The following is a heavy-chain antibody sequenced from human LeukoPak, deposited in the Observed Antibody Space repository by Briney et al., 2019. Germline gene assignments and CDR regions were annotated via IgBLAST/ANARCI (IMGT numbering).Heavy chain of an antibody. CDR3: AREPYGSGSYYNNWFDP. V-gene: IGHV1-2*02. Sequence: AASVKVSCKASGYTFTGYYMHWVRQAPGQGLEWMGWINPNSGGTNYAQKFQGRVTMTRDTSIGTAYMELSRLRSDDTAVYYCAREPYGSGSYYNNWFDPWGQGTLVTVSS. CDR2: INPNSGGT. J-gene: IGHJ5*02. CDR1: GYTFTGYY. D-gene: IGHD3-10*01.